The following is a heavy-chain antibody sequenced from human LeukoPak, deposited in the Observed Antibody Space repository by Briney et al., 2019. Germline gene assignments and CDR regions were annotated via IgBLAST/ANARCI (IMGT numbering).Heavy chain of an antibody. CDR3: AKYSRGQYYSYGMDV. CDR1: GFTFSSYG. V-gene: IGHV3-30*18. D-gene: IGHD6-13*01. Sequence: TGGSLRLSCAASGFTFSSYGMHWVRQAPGKGLEWVAVISYDGNNKYYAAPVKGRFTISRDNSKNTLYLQMNSLRDEDTAVYYCAKYSRGQYYSYGMDVWGQGTTVTVSS. CDR2: ISYDGNNK. J-gene: IGHJ6*01.